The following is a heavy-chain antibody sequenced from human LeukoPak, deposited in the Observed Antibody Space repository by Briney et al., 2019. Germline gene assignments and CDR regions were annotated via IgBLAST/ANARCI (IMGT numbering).Heavy chain of an antibody. CDR2: ISWNSGSI. V-gene: IGHV3-9*01. J-gene: IGHJ3*02. D-gene: IGHD3-22*01. CDR3: AKLHHYYDSSGYYSAYAFDI. CDR1: GFTFDDYA. Sequence: GRSLRLSCAASGFTFDDYAMHWVRQAPGKGLEWVSGISWNSGSIGYADSVKGRFTISRDNAKNSLYLQMNSLRAEDTALYYCAKLHHYYDSSGYYSAYAFDIWGQGTMVTVSS.